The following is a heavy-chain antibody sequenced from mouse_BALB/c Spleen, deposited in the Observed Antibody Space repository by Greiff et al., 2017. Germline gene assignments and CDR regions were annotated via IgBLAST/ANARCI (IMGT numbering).Heavy chain of an antibody. CDR1: GFSLTIYG. CDR2: IWAGGST. Sequence: VQLQQSGPGLVAPSQSLSITCTVSGFSLTIYGVHWVRQPPGKGLEWLGVIWAGGSTNYNSALMSRLSISKDNSKSQVFLKMNSLQTDDTAMYYCARVRGNSYYFDYWGQGTTLTVSS. D-gene: IGHD2-1*01. J-gene: IGHJ2*01. V-gene: IGHV2-9*02. CDR3: ARVRGNSYYFDY.